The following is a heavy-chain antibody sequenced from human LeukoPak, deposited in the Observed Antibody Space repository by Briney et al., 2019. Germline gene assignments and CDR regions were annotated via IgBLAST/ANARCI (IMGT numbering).Heavy chain of an antibody. D-gene: IGHD4-23*01. CDR1: GGSISSHY. Sequence: SETLSLTCTVSGGSISSHYWSCIRQPPGKGLEWIEYIYYSGSTNYNPSLKSRVTISVDTSKNQFSLKLSSVTAADTAVYYCARGGNSAYAFDIWGQGTMVTVSS. CDR2: IYYSGST. J-gene: IGHJ3*02. V-gene: IGHV4-59*11. CDR3: ARGGNSAYAFDI.